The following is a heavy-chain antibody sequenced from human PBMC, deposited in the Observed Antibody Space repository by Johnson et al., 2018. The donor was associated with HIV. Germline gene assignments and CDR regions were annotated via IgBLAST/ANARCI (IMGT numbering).Heavy chain of an antibody. CDR1: GFTFDVYA. V-gene: IGHV3-20*04. D-gene: IGHD1-26*01. CDR2: INWNGSST. CDR3: AKPPVGGSYLDAFDI. Sequence: VQLVESGGGVVRPGGSLRLSCAASGFTFDVYAMSWVRQAPGKGLEWVSGINWNGSSTDYADSVKGRFTISRDNAKNSLYLQMNSLRAEDTAVYYCAKPPVGGSYLDAFDIWGQGTMVTVSS. J-gene: IGHJ3*02.